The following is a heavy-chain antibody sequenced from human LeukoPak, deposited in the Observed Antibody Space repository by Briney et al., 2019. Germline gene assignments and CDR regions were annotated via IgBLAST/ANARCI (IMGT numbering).Heavy chain of an antibody. CDR2: INPSGGST. CDR3: ATRLPTKNWFDP. J-gene: IGHJ5*02. D-gene: IGHD2-21*02. Sequence: ASVTDSFKASGYTFTSYYMHWVRQAPGQGLEWMGIINPSGGSTSYAQKFQGRVTMTRDTSTSKVYMELSSLRSEDTAVYYWATRLPTKNWFDPWGQGTLVTVSS. CDR1: GYTFTSYY. V-gene: IGHV1-46*01.